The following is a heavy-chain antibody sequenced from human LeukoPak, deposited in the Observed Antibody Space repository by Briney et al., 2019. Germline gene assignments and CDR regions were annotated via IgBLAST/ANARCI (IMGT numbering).Heavy chain of an antibody. CDR1: GGSLSSYY. CDR3: ARGLSDFWSGYPDAFDI. CDR2: IYYSGST. Sequence: SETLSLTCTVSGGSLSSYYWSWIRQPPGKGLEWIGYIYYSGSTNYNPSLKSRVTISVDTSKNQFSLKLSSVTAADTAVYYCARGLSDFWSGYPDAFDIWGQGTMVTVSS. J-gene: IGHJ3*02. V-gene: IGHV4-59*01. D-gene: IGHD3-3*01.